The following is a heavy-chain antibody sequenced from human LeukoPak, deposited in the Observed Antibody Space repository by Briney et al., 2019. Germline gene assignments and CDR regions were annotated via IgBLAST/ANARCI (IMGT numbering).Heavy chain of an antibody. Sequence: GSLRLSCAASGFTFSDYYMSWIRQAPGKGLEWVSYISSSSSYTSYADSVKGRFTISRDNAKNSLYLQMNSLSAEDTAVYYCARVEGIAVAENAFDIWGQGTMVTVSS. CDR3: ARVEGIAVAENAFDI. CDR2: ISSSSSYT. CDR1: GFTFSDYY. D-gene: IGHD6-19*01. V-gene: IGHV3-11*06. J-gene: IGHJ3*02.